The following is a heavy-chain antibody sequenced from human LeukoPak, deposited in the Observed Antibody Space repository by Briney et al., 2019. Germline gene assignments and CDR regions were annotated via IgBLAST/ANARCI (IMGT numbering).Heavy chain of an antibody. CDR1: GDSISSSSYY. Sequence: MTSETLSLTCIVSGDSISSSSYYWGWVRQPPGKGLGWIGSIFSGSTYYNPSLKSRVTISLNTSKNQLSLNLSSVTAADTAVYYCARQGERPGISAYWGQGTLVTVSS. CDR3: ARQGERPGISAY. CDR2: IFSGST. J-gene: IGHJ4*02. V-gene: IGHV4-39*01. D-gene: IGHD1-26*01.